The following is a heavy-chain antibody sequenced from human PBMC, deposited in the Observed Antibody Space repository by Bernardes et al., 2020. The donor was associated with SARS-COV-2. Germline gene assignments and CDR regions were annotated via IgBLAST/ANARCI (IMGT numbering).Heavy chain of an antibody. V-gene: IGHV3-48*01. Sequence: GGSLRLSCAASGFTFGSYAITWVRQAPGKGLEWLSYITSSSSLIHYADSVKGRFTISRDNAKNSLYLQMNSLRAEDAAVDYCARRLPGATKPASYYYGMDVWGQGTTVTVSS. CDR2: ITSSSSLI. D-gene: IGHD1-26*01. J-gene: IGHJ6*02. CDR3: ARRLPGATKPASYYYGMDV. CDR1: GFTFGSYA.